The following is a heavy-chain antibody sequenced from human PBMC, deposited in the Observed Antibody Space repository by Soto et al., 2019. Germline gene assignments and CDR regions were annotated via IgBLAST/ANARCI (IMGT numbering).Heavy chain of an antibody. V-gene: IGHV4-59*01. CDR1: SASLDSDN. CDR3: ARMRGLGEISPFFDH. J-gene: IGHJ4*02. Sequence: QVHLQESGPGLVKPSETLSLTCAVSSASLDSDNWSWIRQPPGKGLEWIGDVYPNGRTNYNPALRGRVAISIDKSKNQSSLRLDSVFAADAAVYFCARMRGLGEISPFFDHGCKGTLVTVSS. D-gene: IGHD3-16*02. CDR2: VYPNGRT.